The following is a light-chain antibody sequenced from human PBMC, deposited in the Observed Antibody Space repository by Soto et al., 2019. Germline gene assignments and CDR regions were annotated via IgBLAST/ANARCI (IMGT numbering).Light chain of an antibody. J-gene: IGKJ5*01. Sequence: GVTQSPAPLSVTQGERATLSCRASQSVSSNLAWHQQKPGQAPRLLMYDASPRATGIQARFSGSGSGTEFTLTISSLQSEDFAVYYCQQYHNWPITVGQGTRLEIK. CDR2: DAS. CDR1: QSVSSN. CDR3: QQYHNWPIT. V-gene: IGKV3-15*01.